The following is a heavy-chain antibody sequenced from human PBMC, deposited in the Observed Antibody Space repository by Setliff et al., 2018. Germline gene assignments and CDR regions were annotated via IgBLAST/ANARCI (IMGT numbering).Heavy chain of an antibody. Sequence: SVKVSCKASGDSFNNYAISWVRQAPGQGLEWMGGIIPMFGTPAYAQKFQDRVTISTDESTMTAYMELNSLRPEDTAMYYCAREEVIVMTVNNYYYYMDVWGKGTQVTVSS. CDR2: IIPMFGTP. J-gene: IGHJ6*03. CDR3: AREEVIVMTVNNYYYYMDV. CDR1: GDSFNNYA. V-gene: IGHV1-69*05. D-gene: IGHD2-21*02.